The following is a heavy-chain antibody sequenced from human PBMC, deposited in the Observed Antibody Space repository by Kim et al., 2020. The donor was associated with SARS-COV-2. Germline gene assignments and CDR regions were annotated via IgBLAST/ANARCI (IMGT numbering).Heavy chain of an antibody. CDR1: GGSISSSSSY. V-gene: IGHV4-39*01. CDR2: IYYSGST. D-gene: IGHD2-2*01. J-gene: IGHJ4*02. CDR3: ARHSRIVVVPAAILA. Sequence: SETLSLTCTVSGGSISSSSSYWGWIRQPPGKGLKWIGSIYYSGSTYYNPSLKSRVTISVDTSKNQFSLKLSSVTAADTAVYYCARHSRIVVVPAAILAWGQGTLVTVSS.